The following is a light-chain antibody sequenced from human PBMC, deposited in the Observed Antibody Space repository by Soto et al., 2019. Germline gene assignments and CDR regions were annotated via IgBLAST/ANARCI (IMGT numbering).Light chain of an antibody. CDR3: QQYGRSPFT. Sequence: EIVLTQSPGTLSLSPGERATLSCRASQSVSSNNLAWYQQRPGQAPRVVIYGASTRATGIPERFSGSGSGTDFTLTISRLXXXXXXXYYCQQYGRSPFTFGPGTKVDIK. J-gene: IGKJ3*01. V-gene: IGKV3-20*01. CDR2: GAS. CDR1: QSVSSNN.